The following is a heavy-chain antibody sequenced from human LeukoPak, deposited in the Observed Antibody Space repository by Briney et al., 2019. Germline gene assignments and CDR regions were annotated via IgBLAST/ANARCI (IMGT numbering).Heavy chain of an antibody. CDR3: ARDHTVDGLVFDY. CDR1: GFTFSDFW. J-gene: IGHJ4*02. CDR2: IKQDGSEK. V-gene: IGHV3-7*01. Sequence: QPGGSLRLSCAAPGFTFSDFWMNWVRQAPGKGLEWEASIKQDGSEKYYVDSVKVRFSISRDNAKNSLHLQMNSLRAEDTAVYYCARDHTVDGLVFDYWGQGILVTVSS. D-gene: IGHD6-19*01.